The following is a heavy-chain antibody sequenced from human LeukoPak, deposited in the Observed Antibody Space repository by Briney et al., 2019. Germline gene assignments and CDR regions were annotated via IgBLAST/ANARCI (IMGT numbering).Heavy chain of an antibody. CDR3: AREGHIAYSSSSYAFDI. V-gene: IGHV4-39*07. CDR2: IYYSGNT. CDR1: GGSVSISNYY. J-gene: IGHJ3*02. D-gene: IGHD6-6*01. Sequence: SETLSLTCTVSGGSVSISNYYWGWVRQPPGKGLEWIGSIYYSGNTYYNSSLKSRVTISVDTSKNQFSLKLSSVTAADTAAYYCAREGHIAYSSSSYAFDIWGQGTMVTVSS.